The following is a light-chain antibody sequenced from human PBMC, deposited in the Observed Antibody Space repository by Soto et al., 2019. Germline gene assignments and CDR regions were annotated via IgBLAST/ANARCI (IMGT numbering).Light chain of an antibody. Sequence: QSALTQPASVYGSPGQSITISCTGTSSDVGYDNYVSWFQQHPGKAPKLMIYEVSRRPSGVYNRCSGSKSANTASLTISGLPAEDEADYYCTSHTASSTWVFGGGTKLTVL. CDR1: SSDVGYDNY. V-gene: IGLV2-14*01. J-gene: IGLJ3*02. CDR2: EVS. CDR3: TSHTASSTWV.